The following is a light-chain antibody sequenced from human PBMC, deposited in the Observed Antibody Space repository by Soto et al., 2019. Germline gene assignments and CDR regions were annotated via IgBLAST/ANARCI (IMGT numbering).Light chain of an antibody. V-gene: IGKV3-15*01. J-gene: IGKJ4*01. Sequence: EIVMTQSPATLSVSPGERATLSCSASQSVSSNLAWYQQKPGQAPRLLIYGASTRATGIPARFSGSGSGTEFTLTISSLQSEDFAVYYWQQYNNWPPLTFGGGTKVEIK. CDR2: GAS. CDR1: QSVSSN. CDR3: QQYNNWPPLT.